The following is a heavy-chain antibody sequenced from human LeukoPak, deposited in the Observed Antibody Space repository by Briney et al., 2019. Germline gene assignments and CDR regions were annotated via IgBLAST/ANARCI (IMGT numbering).Heavy chain of an antibody. V-gene: IGHV4-61*08. D-gene: IGHD5-24*01. CDR1: GGSISSGDYY. J-gene: IGHJ5*02. Sequence: PSQTLSLTCTVSGGSISSGDYYWSWIRQPPGKGLEWIGYIYYSGSTNYNPSLKSRVTISVDTSKNQFSLKLSSVTAADTAVYYCARDNYRRGELDPWGQGTLVTVSA. CDR3: ARDNYRRGELDP. CDR2: IYYSGST.